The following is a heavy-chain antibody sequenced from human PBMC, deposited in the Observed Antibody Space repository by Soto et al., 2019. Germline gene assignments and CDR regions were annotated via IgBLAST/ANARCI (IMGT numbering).Heavy chain of an antibody. CDR2: IYYSGST. CDR3: AASSSDAFDI. J-gene: IGHJ3*02. V-gene: IGHV4-31*03. CDR1: GGSISSGGYY. D-gene: IGHD6-6*01. Sequence: SETLSLTCTVSGGSISSGGYYWSWIRQYPGKGLEWIGYIYYSGSTYYNPSLKSRVTISVDTSKNQFSLKLSSVTAADTAVYYCAASSSDAFDIWGQGTMVTVSS.